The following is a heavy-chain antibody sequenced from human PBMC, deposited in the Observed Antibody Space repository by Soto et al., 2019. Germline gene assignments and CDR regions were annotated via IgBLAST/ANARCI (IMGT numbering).Heavy chain of an antibody. CDR1: GGSISSSSYY. D-gene: IGHD6-19*01. V-gene: IGHV4-39*01. CDR3: ARHDKGGIAVAGTGWFDP. Sequence: PSETLSLTCTVSGGSISSSSYYWGWIRQPPGKGLEWIGSIYYSGSTYYNTSLKSRVTISVDTSKNQFSLKLSSVTAADMAVYYCARHDKGGIAVAGTGWFDPWGQGTLVTVS. J-gene: IGHJ5*02. CDR2: IYYSGST.